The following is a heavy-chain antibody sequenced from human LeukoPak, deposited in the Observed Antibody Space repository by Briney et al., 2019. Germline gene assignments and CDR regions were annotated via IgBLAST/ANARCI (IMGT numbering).Heavy chain of an antibody. Sequence: SDTLSLTCTVSGDSISTYYWSWIRQPPGKGLEWIGCICNSGGTNYNPSLKSRVTISVDTSKNQFSLNLSSVTAADTAVYYCAKTGRPNNSGWYRWFDPWSQGTLVTVSS. CDR3: AKTGRPNNSGWYRWFDP. J-gene: IGHJ5*02. D-gene: IGHD6-19*01. V-gene: IGHV4-4*09. CDR1: GDSISTYY. CDR2: ICNSGGT.